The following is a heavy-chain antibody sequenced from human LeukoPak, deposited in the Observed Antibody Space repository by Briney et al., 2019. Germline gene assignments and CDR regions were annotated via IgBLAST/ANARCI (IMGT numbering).Heavy chain of an antibody. CDR1: GYSFTSYW. CDR2: IYPGDSDT. Sequence: GESLMISCKGSGYSFTSYWIGWVRQMPGKGLEWMGIIYPGDSDTRYSPSFQGQVTISADKSISTAYLQWSSLKASDTAMYYCARRDYDILTGYYYIDYWGQGTLVTVSS. CDR3: ARRDYDILTGYYYIDY. D-gene: IGHD3-9*01. J-gene: IGHJ4*02. V-gene: IGHV5-51*01.